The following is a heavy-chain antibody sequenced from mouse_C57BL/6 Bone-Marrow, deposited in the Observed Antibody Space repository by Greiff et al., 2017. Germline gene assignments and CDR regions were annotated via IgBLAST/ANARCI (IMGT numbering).Heavy chain of an antibody. CDR3: TLITTVKVPFAY. Sequence: LQQSGGGLVQPGGSMKLSCAASGFTFSDAWMDWVRQSPEKGLEWVAEIRNKANNHATYYAESVKGRFTISRDASKSSVYLHMNSLRAEDTGIYYCTLITTVKVPFAYWGQGTLVTVSA. D-gene: IGHD1-1*01. CDR2: IRNKANNHAT. CDR1: GFTFSDAW. J-gene: IGHJ3*01. V-gene: IGHV6-6*01.